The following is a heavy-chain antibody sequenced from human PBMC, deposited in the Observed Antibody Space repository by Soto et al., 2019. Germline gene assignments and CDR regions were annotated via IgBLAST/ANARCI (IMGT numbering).Heavy chain of an antibody. D-gene: IGHD5-12*01. CDR2: ISTYNGDT. CDR3: AREGVAPYYYYGMDV. CDR1: GYTFTRSG. Sequence: ASVKVSCKASGYTFTRSGISWVRQAPGQGLEWMGWISTYNGDTNYAQTFQGRVTMTTDTSTSTVHMEVRSLRSDDAAVYYCAREGVAPYYYYGMDVWGQGTPVTVS. V-gene: IGHV1-18*01. J-gene: IGHJ6*02.